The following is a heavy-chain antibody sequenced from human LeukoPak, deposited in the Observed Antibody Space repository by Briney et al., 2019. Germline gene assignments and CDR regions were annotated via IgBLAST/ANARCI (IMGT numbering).Heavy chain of an antibody. CDR1: GYSISNGYY. Sequence: PSETLSLTCGVSGYSISNGYYWAWIRQPPGKGLEWVASINNDGTEKYYGDSVNRRFSISRDNSKDSLYLQMNFLRPEDASTYYCARDSGYSTFDLWGQGTRVIVSS. V-gene: IGHV3-7*01. J-gene: IGHJ4*02. CDR2: INNDGTEK. CDR3: ARDSGYSTFDL. D-gene: IGHD5-18*01.